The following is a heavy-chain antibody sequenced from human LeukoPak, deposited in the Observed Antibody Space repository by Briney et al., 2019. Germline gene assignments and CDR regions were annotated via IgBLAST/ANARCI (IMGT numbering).Heavy chain of an antibody. CDR3: ARHRAGGSGMAVDY. V-gene: IGHV4-59*01. Sequence: SETLSLTWSVSGGSISGYYWSWIRQPPGKGLEWIGYIYSSGSTNYNPSLKSRVTLSVDKSKNQFSLRLSSVTAADTAVYYCARHRAGGSGMAVDYWGQGTLVTVSS. J-gene: IGHJ4*02. CDR2: IYSSGST. CDR1: GGSISGYY. D-gene: IGHD3-10*01.